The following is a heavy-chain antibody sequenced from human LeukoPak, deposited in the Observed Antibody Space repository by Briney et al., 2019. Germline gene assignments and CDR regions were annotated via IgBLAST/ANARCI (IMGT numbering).Heavy chain of an antibody. CDR3: ARDLGDIVLEPPAVYFDL. CDR2: ISSRSSYI. D-gene: IGHD2-8*02. CDR1: GFIFSHYS. J-gene: IGHJ2*01. V-gene: IGHV3-21*01. Sequence: GGSLRLSCAASGFIFSHYSMNWVRQAPGKGLEWVSSISSRSSYIFYADSMKGRFTISRDNAENSLYLRINSLRPDDTAVYYCARDLGDIVLEPPAVYFDLWGRGTLVTVSS.